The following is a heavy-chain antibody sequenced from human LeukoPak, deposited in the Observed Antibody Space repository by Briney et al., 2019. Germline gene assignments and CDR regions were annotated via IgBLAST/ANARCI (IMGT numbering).Heavy chain of an antibody. CDR2: ISSNGGST. CDR3: VKDRLVGATPHFDY. D-gene: IGHD1-26*01. V-gene: IGHV3-64D*09. J-gene: IGHJ4*02. CDR1: GFTFSSYA. Sequence: GGSLRLSCSASGFTFSSYAMHWVRQAPGKGLEYVPAISSNGGSTYYADSVKGRFTISRDNSKNTLYLQMSSLRAEDTAVYYCVKDRLVGATPHFDYWGQGTLVTVSS.